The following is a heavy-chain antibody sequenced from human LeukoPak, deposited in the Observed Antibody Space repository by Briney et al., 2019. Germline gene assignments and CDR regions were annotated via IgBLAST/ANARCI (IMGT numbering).Heavy chain of an antibody. D-gene: IGHD3-22*01. CDR2: ISGSGGST. CDR1: GFTFSSYA. Sequence: GGSLRLSCAASGFTFSSYAMSWVRQAPGKGLEWVSAISGSGGSTYYADSVKGRFTISRDNSKNTLYLQMNSLRAEDTAVYYCAKDSEYYYDSSGFNYFDYWAREPWSPSPQ. J-gene: IGHJ4*02. V-gene: IGHV3-23*01. CDR3: AKDSEYYYDSSGFNYFDY.